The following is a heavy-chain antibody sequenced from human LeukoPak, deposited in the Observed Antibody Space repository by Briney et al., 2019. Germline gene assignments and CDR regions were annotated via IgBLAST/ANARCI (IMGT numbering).Heavy chain of an antibody. CDR1: GFTFSDYY. CDR3: ARARGSGVYFLDY. Sequence: PGGSLRLSCAASGFTFSDYYMSWIRQAPGKGLEWLSYISSGGSAIHYADSVRGRFTTSRDNAKNSLYLQMNSLRAEDTAVYYCARARGSGVYFLDYWGQGTLVTVSS. D-gene: IGHD3-10*01. CDR2: ISSGGSAI. J-gene: IGHJ4*02. V-gene: IGHV3-11*01.